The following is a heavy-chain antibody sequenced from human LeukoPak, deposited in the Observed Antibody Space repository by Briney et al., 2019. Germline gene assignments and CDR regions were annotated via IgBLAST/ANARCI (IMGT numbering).Heavy chain of an antibody. CDR1: GFTFSNYS. CDR3: AKDPRSVRDAFDI. D-gene: IGHD2-8*01. J-gene: IGHJ3*02. V-gene: IGHV3-48*01. Sequence: GGSLRLSCAASGFTFSNYSMNWVRRAPGKGLEWVSYISSSGSTIYYADSVKGRFTISRDNAKNSLYLQMNSLRAEDTAVYYCAKDPRSVRDAFDIWGQGTMVTVSS. CDR2: ISSSGSTI.